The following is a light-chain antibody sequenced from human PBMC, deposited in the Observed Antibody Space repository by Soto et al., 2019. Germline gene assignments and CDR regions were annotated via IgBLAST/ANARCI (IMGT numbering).Light chain of an antibody. CDR3: SSYTSSSTLYV. CDR2: DVS. Sequence: QSALTQPASVSGSPGQSITISCTGTSSDVGGYNYVSWYQQHPGKAPKLMIYDVSNRPSGVSNRFSGSKSGNTASLTISWFHAEDEADYYCSSYTSSSTLYVFGTGTKVTVL. J-gene: IGLJ1*01. V-gene: IGLV2-14*01. CDR1: SSDVGGYNY.